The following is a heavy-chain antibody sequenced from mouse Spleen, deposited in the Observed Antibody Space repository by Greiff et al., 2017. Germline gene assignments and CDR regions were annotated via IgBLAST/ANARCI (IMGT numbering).Heavy chain of an antibody. CDR2: INPSSGYT. CDR3: AKGLRRDYYFDY. D-gene: IGHD2-4*01. Sequence: VQLKQSGAELAKPGASVKLSCKASGYTFTSYWMHWGKQRPGQGLEWIGYINPSSGYTKYNQKFKDKATLTADKSSSTAYMQLSSLTYEDSAVYYCAKGLRRDYYFDYWGQGTTLTVSS. CDR1: GYTFTSYW. J-gene: IGHJ2*01. V-gene: IGHV1-7*01.